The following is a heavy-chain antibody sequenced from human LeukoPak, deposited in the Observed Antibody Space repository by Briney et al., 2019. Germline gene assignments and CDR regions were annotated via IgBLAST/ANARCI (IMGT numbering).Heavy chain of an antibody. J-gene: IGHJ4*02. D-gene: IGHD3-3*01. Sequence: GGSLRLSCAASGFTFSSYAMSWVRQAPGKGLEWVPTISGSGDSTYYADSVKGRFTISRDNSRNTLYLQMNSLRAEDTAVYYCAKDTIRSGYSPGGFDYWGQGTLVTVSS. CDR3: AKDTIRSGYSPGGFDY. CDR2: ISGSGDST. CDR1: GFTFSSYA. V-gene: IGHV3-23*01.